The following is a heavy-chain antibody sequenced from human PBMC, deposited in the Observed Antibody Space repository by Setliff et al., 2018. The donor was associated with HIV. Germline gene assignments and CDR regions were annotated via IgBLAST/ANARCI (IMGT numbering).Heavy chain of an antibody. CDR2: ISDSGNT. Sequence: SETLSLTCTVSGGSISPYYWSWIRQPPGKGLEWIAWISDSGNTNYNPSLRRRVTISADTSKNQGSLRLRSVTAADTAVYYCARETQQSYNIVTGYNYYYGIDVWGQGTTVTVSS. J-gene: IGHJ6*02. V-gene: IGHV4-59*01. CDR1: GGSISPYY. D-gene: IGHD3-9*01. CDR3: ARETQQSYNIVTGYNYYYGIDV.